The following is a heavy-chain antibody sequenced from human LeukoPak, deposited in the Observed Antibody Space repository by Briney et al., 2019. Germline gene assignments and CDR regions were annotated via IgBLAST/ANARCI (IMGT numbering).Heavy chain of an antibody. J-gene: IGHJ4*02. CDR1: GFTFSSYS. V-gene: IGHV3-21*01. CDR2: ISSSSSYI. CDR3: ATMGCSSTSCYDFDY. Sequence: GGLRLSCAASGFTFSSYSMNWVRQAPGKGLEWVSSISSSSSYIYYADSVKGRFTISRDNAKNSLYLQMNSLRAEDTAVYYCATMGCSSTSCYDFDYWGQGTLVTVSS. D-gene: IGHD2-2*01.